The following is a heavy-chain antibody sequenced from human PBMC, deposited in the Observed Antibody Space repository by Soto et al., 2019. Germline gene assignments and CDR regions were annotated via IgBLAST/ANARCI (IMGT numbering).Heavy chain of an antibody. CDR1: GGSFSGYY. V-gene: IGHV4-34*01. CDR3: ARVGRAGEYDFWSGCVYYYYGMDV. D-gene: IGHD3-3*01. Sequence: PSETLSLTCAVYGGSFSGYYWSWIRQPPGKGLEWIGEINHSGSTNYNPSLKSRVTISVDTSKNQFSLKLSSVTAADTAVYYCARVGRAGEYDFWSGCVYYYYGMDVWGQGTTVTVSS. J-gene: IGHJ6*02. CDR2: INHSGST.